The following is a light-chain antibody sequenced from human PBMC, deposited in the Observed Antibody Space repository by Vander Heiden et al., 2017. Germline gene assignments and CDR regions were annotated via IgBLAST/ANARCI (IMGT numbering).Light chain of an antibody. CDR2: CAP. Sequence: IVMTQSPAPLSVSPGERATLTVMASQSVSSNLAWYQQKPGQAPRLLIYCAPTRATGIPARFSGSGSGTEFTLTISSLQSEDFAVYYCQQYNNWPRTFGQGTKVEIK. J-gene: IGKJ1*01. CDR1: QSVSSN. V-gene: IGKV3-15*01. CDR3: QQYNNWPRT.